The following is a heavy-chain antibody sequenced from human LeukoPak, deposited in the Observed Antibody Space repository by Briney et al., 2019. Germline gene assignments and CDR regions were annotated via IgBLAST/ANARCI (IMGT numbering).Heavy chain of an antibody. CDR1: GYTFTGAY. D-gene: IGHD3-9*01. V-gene: IGHV1-2*02. J-gene: IGHJ4*02. CDR3: ARVLFNSGYDY. Sequence: ASVKVSCKASGYTFTGAYMHWVRQAPGQGLEWMGWINPNSGGTQFAQKFQGRVTMTRGTSISTAYMELDRLSSDDTAVYYCARVLFNSGYDYWGQGTLVTVSS. CDR2: INPNSGGT.